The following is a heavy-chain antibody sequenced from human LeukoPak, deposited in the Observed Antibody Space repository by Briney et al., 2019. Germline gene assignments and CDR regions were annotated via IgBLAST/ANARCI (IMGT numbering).Heavy chain of an antibody. CDR2: ISAYNGNT. J-gene: IGHJ6*02. V-gene: IGHV1-18*01. CDR3: AKRQYCSSTSCYYYGMDV. Sequence: ASVKVSCKASGYTFTSYGISWVRQAPGQGLEWMGWISAYNGNTNYAQKLQGRVTMTTDTSTSTAYMELRSLRSDDTAVYYCAKRQYCSSTSCYYYGMDVWGQGTTVTVSS. CDR1: GYTFTSYG. D-gene: IGHD2-2*01.